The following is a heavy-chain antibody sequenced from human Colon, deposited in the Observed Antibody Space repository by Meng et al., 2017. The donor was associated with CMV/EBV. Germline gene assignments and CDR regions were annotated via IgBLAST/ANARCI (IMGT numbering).Heavy chain of an antibody. CDR1: GFSFSTRGVG. J-gene: IGHJ4*02. CDR2: IQWDDDK. Sequence: SGPTLVKPTQTFTLTCTFSGFSFSTRGVGVGWIRQPPGKALEWLALIQWDDDKRYSPSLKNRLTISKDTSKNQVALIMTNMDPVDTATYYCAHKDPRSGSYPPFHYWGQGTLVTVSS. CDR3: AHKDPRSGSYPPFHY. D-gene: IGHD3-10*01. V-gene: IGHV2-5*02.